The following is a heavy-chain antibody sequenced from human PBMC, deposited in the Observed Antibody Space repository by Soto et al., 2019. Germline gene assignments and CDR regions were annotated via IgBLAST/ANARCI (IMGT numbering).Heavy chain of an antibody. CDR2: ISGSGGST. D-gene: IGHD3-9*01. Sequence: GGSLRLTCAASGFTFSSYAMSWVRQAPGKGLEWVSAISGSGGSTYYADSVKGRFTISRDNSKNTLYLQMNSLRAEDTAVYYCAKNVWGITIFGGMDVWRQGTTVTSP. J-gene: IGHJ6*02. V-gene: IGHV3-23*01. CDR1: GFTFSSYA. CDR3: AKNVWGITIFGGMDV.